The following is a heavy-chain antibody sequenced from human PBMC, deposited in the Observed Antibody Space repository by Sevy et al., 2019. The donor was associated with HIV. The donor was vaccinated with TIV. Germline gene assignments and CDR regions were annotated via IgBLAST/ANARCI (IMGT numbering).Heavy chain of an antibody. CDR1: GYTFTTYR. CDR3: ARAFCSGGRCYSLAY. D-gene: IGHD2-15*01. V-gene: IGHV1-18*04. Sequence: ASVKVSCKASGYTFTTYRITWVRQAPGQGLEWMGWISPHNGDTNYAQKDRGRVTMTTDTSTSTAYMELRSLRSDDTAVYFCARAFCSGGRCYSLAYWGQGTVVTVSS. CDR2: ISPHNGDT. J-gene: IGHJ4*02.